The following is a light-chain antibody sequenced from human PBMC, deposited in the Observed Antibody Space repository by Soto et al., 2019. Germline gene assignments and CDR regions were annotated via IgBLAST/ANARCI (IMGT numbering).Light chain of an antibody. CDR3: QDFAYPEWT. J-gene: IGKJ1*01. CDR2: GVF. V-gene: IGKV3-20*01. Sequence: VLTQSPDTLSLSPGERATLSCRASQSISSQYLAWYHQRPGQPPRLLIYGVFIRANGIPDRFSGSGFGSDFTLTISRLELEDFAVYYCQDFAYPEWTFGQGTKVEI. CDR1: QSISSQY.